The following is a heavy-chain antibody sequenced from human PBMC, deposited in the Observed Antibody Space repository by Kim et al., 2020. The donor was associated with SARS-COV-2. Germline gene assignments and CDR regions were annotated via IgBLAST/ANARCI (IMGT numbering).Heavy chain of an antibody. D-gene: IGHD3-9*01. V-gene: IGHV4-34*01. J-gene: IGHJ3*02. CDR1: GEPLSGYY. Sequence: SETLSLTCAVYGEPLSGYYWNWIRHFPGKGLEWIGESNQRGSTNYNPSLKSRVTISVDSSKNSFSLRLTSLTAADTATFFCAGPFDSPLVGFRDSYGIW. CDR2: SNQRGST. CDR3: AGPFDSPLVGFRDSYGI.